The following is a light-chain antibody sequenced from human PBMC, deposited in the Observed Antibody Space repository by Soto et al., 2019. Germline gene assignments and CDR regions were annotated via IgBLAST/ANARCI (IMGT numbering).Light chain of an antibody. CDR1: QSVSSTY. Sequence: EIVLAQSPGTLSLSPGERATLSCRASQSVSSTYLACYQQKPGQAPRLLIYGASSRATGIPDRFSGSGSGTDFSLPISSLVPEEFAVYYCQQYCSSPPYTFGQGTKVEIK. CDR3: QQYCSSPPYT. J-gene: IGKJ2*01. CDR2: GAS. V-gene: IGKV3-20*01.